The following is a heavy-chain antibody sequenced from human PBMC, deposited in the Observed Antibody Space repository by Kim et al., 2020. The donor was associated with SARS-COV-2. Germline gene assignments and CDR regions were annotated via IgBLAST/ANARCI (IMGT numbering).Heavy chain of an antibody. CDR1: GGSISTRFYY. CDR2: IYYVGST. CDR3: ATFSYHDFWRSSEPPVT. J-gene: IGHJ5*02. V-gene: IGHV4-39*01. D-gene: IGHD3-3*01. Sequence: SETLSLTCSVSGGSISTRFYYWGWVRQPPGKGLEWIGSIYYVGSTYYNPSVKSRVTISAETSKNLFSLRLSSVTAADTAVYYCATFSYHDFWRSSEPPVTWGQGTLVTVSS.